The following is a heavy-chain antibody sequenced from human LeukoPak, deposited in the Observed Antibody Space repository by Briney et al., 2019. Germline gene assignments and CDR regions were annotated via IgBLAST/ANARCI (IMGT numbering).Heavy chain of an antibody. CDR2: ISYDGSNK. Sequence: GGSLRLSSAASRFTFSSYGMHWVRQAPGKGLEWVAVISYDGSNKYYADSLKGRFTISRDNSKNTLYLQMNSLRAEDTGVYYCAKGGHDPDAFDIWGQGTMVTISS. CDR1: RFTFSSYG. D-gene: IGHD3-16*01. CDR3: AKGGHDPDAFDI. J-gene: IGHJ3*02. V-gene: IGHV3-30*18.